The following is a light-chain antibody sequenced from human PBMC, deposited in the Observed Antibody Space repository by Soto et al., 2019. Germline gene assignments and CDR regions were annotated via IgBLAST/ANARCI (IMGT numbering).Light chain of an antibody. CDR3: QHYNNWPPWT. Sequence: EIVLRQSPATLSVSTGERATLSCRASQSVSSNLAWYQQKRGQAPRLLIYGASTRATGIPARFSGSGSGREFTLTISSLQSEDFAVYYCQHYNNWPPWTFGQGTKVDIK. CDR1: QSVSSN. V-gene: IGKV3-15*01. CDR2: GAS. J-gene: IGKJ1*01.